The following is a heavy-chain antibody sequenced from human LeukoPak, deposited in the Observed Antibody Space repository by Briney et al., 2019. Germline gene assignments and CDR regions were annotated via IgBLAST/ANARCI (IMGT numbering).Heavy chain of an antibody. CDR3: ARHGDSSASLPAAY. CDR2: IYPGDSDT. J-gene: IGHJ4*02. Sequence: GESLKSSCKGFGYSFTSYSIGWVRPMPAKGLEWMGIIYPGDSDTRYSTSFQGQVTISVDKSISTAYLQWSSLKASDTAMYYCARHGDSSASLPAAYWGQGTLVTVSS. D-gene: IGHD6-25*01. V-gene: IGHV5-51*01. CDR1: GYSFTSYS.